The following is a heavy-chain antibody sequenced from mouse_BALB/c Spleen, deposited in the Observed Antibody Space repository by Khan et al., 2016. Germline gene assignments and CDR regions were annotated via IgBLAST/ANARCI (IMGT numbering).Heavy chain of an antibody. Sequence: EVQLQESGPGLVKPSQSLSLTCTVTGYSITSDYAWNWIRQFPGNKLEWMGYISDTGSTRYNPSLKSRISFTRDNSKNTFFLQLNSVTTEDTATYYCARSPTSTRYFDVWGAGTTVTVSS. CDR1: GYSITSDYA. J-gene: IGHJ1*01. CDR2: ISDTGST. CDR3: ARSPTSTRYFDV. V-gene: IGHV3-2*02. D-gene: IGHD1-2*01.